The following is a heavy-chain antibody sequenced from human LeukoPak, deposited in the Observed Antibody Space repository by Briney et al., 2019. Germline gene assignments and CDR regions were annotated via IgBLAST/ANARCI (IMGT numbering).Heavy chain of an antibody. D-gene: IGHD2-15*01. J-gene: IGHJ5*02. CDR1: GYSINNYW. CDR2: IYPADSDI. CDR3: ARQEYCSGGSCYTWFDP. V-gene: IGHV5-51*01. Sequence: PGESLKISCKGSGYSINNYWIGWVRPMPGKGLEWMGIIYPADSDIRYSPSFQGQVTISADKSISTAYLQWSSLKASDTAMYYCARQEYCSGGSCYTWFDPWGQGTLVIVSS.